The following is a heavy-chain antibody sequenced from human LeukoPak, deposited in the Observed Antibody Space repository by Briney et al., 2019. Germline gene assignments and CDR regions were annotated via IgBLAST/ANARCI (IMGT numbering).Heavy chain of an antibody. Sequence: AETLSLTCTVSGGSISSSSYYWGWLRQPPGKGLEGIGSVYYSGSTYYNPSLKSRVTISVDTSKNQFSLKLSSVTAADTAVYYCARGRGIYCSGGSCRLDYWGQGTLVTVSS. CDR1: GGSISSSSYY. CDR3: ARGRGIYCSGGSCRLDY. CDR2: VYYSGST. D-gene: IGHD2-15*01. J-gene: IGHJ4*02. V-gene: IGHV4-39*07.